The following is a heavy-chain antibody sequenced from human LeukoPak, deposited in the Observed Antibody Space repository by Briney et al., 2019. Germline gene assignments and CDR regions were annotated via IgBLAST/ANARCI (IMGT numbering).Heavy chain of an antibody. Sequence: PSETLSLTCTVSGGSISSNSFYWGWIRQPPGKGLEWIGSIYYSGSTYYNPSLKSRVTISVDTSKNQFSLKLSSVTAADTAVYYCARRGASDRYSSGWYYFDYWGQGTLVTVSSADYYYYYMDVWGKGTTVTISS. CDR1: GGSISSNSFY. J-gene: IGHJ6*03. CDR2: IYYSGST. CDR3: ARRGASDRYSSGWYYFDYWGQGTLVTVSSADYYYYYMDV. D-gene: IGHD6-19*01. V-gene: IGHV4-39*01.